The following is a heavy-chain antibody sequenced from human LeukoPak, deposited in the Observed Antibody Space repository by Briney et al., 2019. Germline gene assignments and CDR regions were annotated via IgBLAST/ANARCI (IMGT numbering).Heavy chain of an antibody. J-gene: IGHJ5*02. Sequence: SETLSLTCTVSGDSITSSSYYWSWIRQPPGKGLEWIGFIYYSGSTNYNPSLKSRVTMSLDTSKNQFSLKLTSVIAADTAVYYCARGYDFWSGQNWFDPWGQGTLVTVSS. V-gene: IGHV4-61*01. CDR1: GDSITSSSYY. CDR2: IYYSGST. D-gene: IGHD3-3*01. CDR3: ARGYDFWSGQNWFDP.